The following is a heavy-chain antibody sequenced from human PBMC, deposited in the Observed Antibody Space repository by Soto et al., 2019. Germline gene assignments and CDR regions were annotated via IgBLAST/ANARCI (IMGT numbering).Heavy chain of an antibody. CDR1: GGSISSGDYY. V-gene: IGHV4-30-4*01. D-gene: IGHD1-7*01. Sequence: SETLSLTCTVSGGSISSGDYYWSWIRQPPGKGLEWIGYIYYSGSTYYNPSLKSRVTISVDTSKNQFSLKLSSVTAADTAVYYCARGTLSDPLYFDYWGQGTLVTVSS. CDR3: ARGTLSDPLYFDY. CDR2: IYYSGST. J-gene: IGHJ4*02.